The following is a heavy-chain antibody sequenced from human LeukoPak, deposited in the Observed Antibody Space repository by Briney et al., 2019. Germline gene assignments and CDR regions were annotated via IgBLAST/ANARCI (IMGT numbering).Heavy chain of an antibody. Sequence: GSLRLSCVGSGFTFSTYGMHWVRQAPGKGLEWVSGIGRTGGDSYYADSVKGRFTISRDNSRNTLYLQMNSLRADDTALYYCARRGYFDFWGQGTLVTVSS. CDR1: GFTFSTYG. D-gene: IGHD3-10*01. CDR2: IGRTGGDS. J-gene: IGHJ4*02. CDR3: ARRGYFDF. V-gene: IGHV3-23*01.